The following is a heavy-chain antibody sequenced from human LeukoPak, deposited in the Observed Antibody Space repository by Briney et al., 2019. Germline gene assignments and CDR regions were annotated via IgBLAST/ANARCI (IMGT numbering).Heavy chain of an antibody. Sequence: ASVKVSCKASGYTFTSYDINWVRQATGQGLEWMGWINPNSGGTNYAQKFQGRVTMTRDTSISTAYMELSRLGSDDTAVYYCARDHGYSYGYYFDYWGQGTLVTVSS. J-gene: IGHJ4*02. CDR1: GYTFTSYD. D-gene: IGHD5-18*01. V-gene: IGHV1-2*02. CDR2: INPNSGGT. CDR3: ARDHGYSYGYYFDY.